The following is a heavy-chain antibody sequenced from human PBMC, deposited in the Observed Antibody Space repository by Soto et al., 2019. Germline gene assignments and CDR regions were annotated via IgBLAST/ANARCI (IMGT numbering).Heavy chain of an antibody. D-gene: IGHD1-26*01. Sequence: EVQVVESGGGLVKPGGSLRLSCNFSFSMYSMDWVRQAPGKGLEWVASISSGSAFIKYADSVKGRFTISRDNAKNSVSLQMDSLRVEDTXXXXXXXXQGGSYDSWFDPWGRGTLVTVSS. CDR3: XXXQGGSYDSWFDP. V-gene: IGHV3-21*01. CDR1: SFSMYS. J-gene: IGHJ5*02. CDR2: ISSGSAFI.